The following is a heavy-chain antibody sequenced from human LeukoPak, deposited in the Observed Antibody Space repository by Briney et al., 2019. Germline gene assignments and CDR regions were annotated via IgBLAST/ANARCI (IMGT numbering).Heavy chain of an antibody. V-gene: IGHV4-34*01. J-gene: IGHJ4*02. CDR2: INYSGST. CDR3: ARFGDEYSSSSGTY. D-gene: IGHD6-6*01. Sequence: SETLSLTCAVYGGSFSGYYWSWIRQPPGKGLEWIGEINYSGSTNYNPSLKSRVTISVDTSKNQFSLKLSSVTAADTAVYYCARFGDEYSSSSGTYWGQGTLVTVSS. CDR1: GGSFSGYY.